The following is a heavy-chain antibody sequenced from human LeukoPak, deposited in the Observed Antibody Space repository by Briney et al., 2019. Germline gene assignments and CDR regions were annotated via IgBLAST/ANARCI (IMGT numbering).Heavy chain of an antibody. D-gene: IGHD5-18*01. Sequence: SETLSLTCTVSGGSISSYYWSWIRQPAGKGLEWIGRIYTSGSTNYNPSLKSRVTMSVDTSKNQFSLKLRSVTAADTAVYYCASMKRGYSYGHFDYWGQGTLVTVSS. CDR3: ASMKRGYSYGHFDY. CDR2: IYTSGST. V-gene: IGHV4-4*07. J-gene: IGHJ4*02. CDR1: GGSISSYY.